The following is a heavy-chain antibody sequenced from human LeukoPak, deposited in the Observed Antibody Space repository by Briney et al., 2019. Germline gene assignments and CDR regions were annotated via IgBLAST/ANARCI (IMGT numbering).Heavy chain of an antibody. CDR3: ARQSYYYDSSGYNGFDY. CDR2: INHSGST. V-gene: IGHV4-34*01. CDR1: GGSFSGYY. J-gene: IGHJ4*02. Sequence: SETLSLTCAVYGGSFSGYYWSWIRQPPGKGLEWIGEINHSGSTNYNPSLKSRVTISVDTSKNQFSLKLSSVTAADTAVYYCARQSYYYDSSGYNGFDYWGQGTLVTVSS. D-gene: IGHD3-22*01.